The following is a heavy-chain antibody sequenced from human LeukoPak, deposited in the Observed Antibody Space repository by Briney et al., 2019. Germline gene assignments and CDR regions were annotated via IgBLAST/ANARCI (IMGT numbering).Heavy chain of an antibody. CDR2: VSWDGGRR. CDR3: AREGTGRYYYYYYMDV. Sequence: GGSLRLSCATSGFTFDDYTMLWVRQAPGKGLEWVSLVSWDGGRRSYAESVKGRFTISRDNAKNSLYLQMNSLRAEDTAVYYCAREGTGRYYYYYYMDVWGKGTTVTISS. V-gene: IGHV3-43*01. J-gene: IGHJ6*03. D-gene: IGHD1-1*01. CDR1: GFTFDDYT.